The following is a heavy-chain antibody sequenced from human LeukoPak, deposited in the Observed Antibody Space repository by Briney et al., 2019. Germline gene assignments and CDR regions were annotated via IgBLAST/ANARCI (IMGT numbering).Heavy chain of an antibody. CDR3: ARGLLGPYSSSWFDY. J-gene: IGHJ4*02. D-gene: IGHD6-13*01. CDR1: GGSFSGYY. V-gene: IGHV4-34*01. CDR2: INHSGST. Sequence: PSETLSLTCAVYGGSFSGYYWSWIRQPPGKGLEWIGEINHSGSTNYNPSLKSRVTISVDTSKNQFSLKLSSVTAAVTAVYYCARGLLGPYSSSWFDYWGQGTLVTVSS.